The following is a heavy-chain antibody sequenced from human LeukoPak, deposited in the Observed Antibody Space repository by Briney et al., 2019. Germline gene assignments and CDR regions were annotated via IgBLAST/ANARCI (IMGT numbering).Heavy chain of an antibody. V-gene: IGHV4-38-2*01. CDR2: SGST. Sequence: SETLSLTCAVSGYSISSGYHWNWIRQPPGKGLEWIGNSGSTNYNPSLKSRVTISVDTSNNQLSLKLSSVTAADTAVYYCARGVKYDFWSGYYDYYYYMDLWGKGTTVTVSS. J-gene: IGHJ6*03. CDR1: GYSISSGYH. CDR3: ARGVKYDFWSGYYDYYYYMDL. D-gene: IGHD3-3*01.